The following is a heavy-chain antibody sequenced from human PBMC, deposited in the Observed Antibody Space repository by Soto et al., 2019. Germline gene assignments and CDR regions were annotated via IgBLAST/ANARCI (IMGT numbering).Heavy chain of an antibody. J-gene: IGHJ3*02. CDR3: VRPGDYAFDI. CDR2: IYYSGST. V-gene: IGHV4-39*01. CDR1: GGSISSSSYY. D-gene: IGHD4-17*01. Sequence: SETLSLTCTVSGGSISSSSYYWGWIRQPPGKGLEWIGSIYYSGSTNYNPSLKSRITISVDTPKSQFSMKVSSVTAADTAVYYCVRPGDYAFDIWGQGTMVTVSS.